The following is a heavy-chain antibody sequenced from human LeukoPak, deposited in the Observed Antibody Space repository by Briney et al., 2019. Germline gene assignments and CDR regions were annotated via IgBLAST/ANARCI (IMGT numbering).Heavy chain of an antibody. J-gene: IGHJ4*02. V-gene: IGHV4-59*01. CDR1: GGSITSYY. CDR3: ARGSYNFDD. CDR2: IYYSGCT. Sequence: SETLSLTCTVSGGSITSYYWRWIRQSPGKGLEWIGYIYYSGCTNYNPSLKSRVTISVDTSKSQFSLNLNSVTAADTAVYYCARGSYNFDDWGQGTLVTVSS. D-gene: IGHD3-10*01.